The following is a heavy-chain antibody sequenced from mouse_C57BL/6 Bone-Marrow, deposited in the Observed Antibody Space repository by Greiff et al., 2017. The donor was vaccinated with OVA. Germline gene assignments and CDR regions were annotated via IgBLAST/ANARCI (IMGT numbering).Heavy chain of an antibody. D-gene: IGHD2-4*01. CDR2: IDPENGDT. Sequence: EVQGVESGAELVRPGASVKLSCTASGFNIKDDYMHWVKQRPEQGLEWIGWIDPENGDTEYASKFQGKATITADTSSNTAYLQLSSLTSEDTAVYYCTFYDYDWFAYWGQGTLVTVSA. J-gene: IGHJ3*01. CDR1: GFNIKDDY. V-gene: IGHV14-4*01. CDR3: TFYDYDWFAY.